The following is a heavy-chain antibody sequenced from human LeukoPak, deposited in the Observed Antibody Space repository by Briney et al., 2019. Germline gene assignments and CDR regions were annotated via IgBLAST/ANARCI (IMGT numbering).Heavy chain of an antibody. CDR3: ARDLSYYGSGSYCFDY. CDR2: INPSGGST. V-gene: IGHV1-46*01. D-gene: IGHD3-10*01. Sequence: ASVKVSCKASGYTFTSYYMHWVRQAPGQGLEWMGIINPSGGSTSYAQKFQGRVTMTRDTSISTAYMELSRLRSDDTAVYYCARDLSYYGSGSYCFDYWGRGTLVTVSS. J-gene: IGHJ4*02. CDR1: GYTFTSYY.